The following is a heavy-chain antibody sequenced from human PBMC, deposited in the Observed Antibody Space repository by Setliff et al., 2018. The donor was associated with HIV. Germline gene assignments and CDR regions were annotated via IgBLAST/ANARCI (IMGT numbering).Heavy chain of an antibody. CDR3: ARVLGSGSYYNVDIWFDP. V-gene: IGHV4-59*11. Sequence: LSLTCTVSGGSISSHYWSWIRQAPGKGLEWIGTMYFRGNARNSPSLKSRVTISVDTSKNQFSLKLTSVTAADTAVYYCARVLGSGSYYNVDIWFDPWGQGTLVTVSS. CDR2: MYFRGNA. J-gene: IGHJ5*02. D-gene: IGHD3-10*01. CDR1: GGSISSHY.